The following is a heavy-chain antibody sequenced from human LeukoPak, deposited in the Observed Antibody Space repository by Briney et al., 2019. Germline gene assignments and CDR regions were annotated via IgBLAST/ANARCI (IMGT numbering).Heavy chain of an antibody. Sequence: GALVKVSCKASGYAFTGYYIHWVRQAPGQGLEWMGWINPNSGGTKYAQKFQGRVTMTRDTSITTAYMGLSRLRSDDTAVYYCAKGRVVAGSKSLTYHWFDPWGQGTLVTVSS. CDR2: INPNSGGT. CDR1: GYAFTGYY. D-gene: IGHD6-19*01. V-gene: IGHV1-2*02. CDR3: AKGRVVAGSKSLTYHWFDP. J-gene: IGHJ5*02.